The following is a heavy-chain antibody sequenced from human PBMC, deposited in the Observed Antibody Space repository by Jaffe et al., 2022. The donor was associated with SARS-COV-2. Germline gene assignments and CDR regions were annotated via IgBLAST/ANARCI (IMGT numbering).Heavy chain of an antibody. J-gene: IGHJ4*02. CDR1: GFTFSSYG. CDR2: IWYDGSNK. CDR3: ARDPHLTMVRGFYFDY. D-gene: IGHD3-10*01. V-gene: IGHV3-33*01. Sequence: QVQLVESGGGVVQPGRSLRLSCAASGFTFSSYGMHWVRQAPGKGLEWVAVIWYDGSNKYYADSVKGRFTISRDNSKNTLYLQMNSLRAEDTAVYYCARDPHLTMVRGFYFDYWGQGTLVTVSS.